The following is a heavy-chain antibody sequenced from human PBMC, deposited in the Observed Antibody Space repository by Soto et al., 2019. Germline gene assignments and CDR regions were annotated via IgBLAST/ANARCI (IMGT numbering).Heavy chain of an antibody. J-gene: IGHJ4*02. CDR3: ARWGTTGGLDV. Sequence: QVHLVESGGGVVQPGTSRRLSCVGSGFTFRSYVIHWVRQAPGKGLEWVALTSYDGSNKYYDDSVKGRFTISRDNSRNTVDLQMDNLRLEDTALYYCARWGTTGGLDVWGQGTLVSVSS. CDR2: TSYDGSNK. D-gene: IGHD3-16*01. CDR1: GFTFRSYV. V-gene: IGHV3-30*19.